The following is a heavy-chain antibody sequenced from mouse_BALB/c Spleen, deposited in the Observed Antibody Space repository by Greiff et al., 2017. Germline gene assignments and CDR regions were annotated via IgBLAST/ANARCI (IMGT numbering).Heavy chain of an antibody. Sequence: EVKVVESGGGLVKLGGSLKLSCAASGFTFSSYYMSWVRQTPEKRLELVAAINSNGGSTYYPDTVKGRFTISRDNAKNTLYLQMSSLKSEDTALYYCARHGDYYGSSPYFDYWGQGTTLTVSS. CDR3: ARHGDYYGSSPYFDY. D-gene: IGHD1-1*01. J-gene: IGHJ2*01. V-gene: IGHV5-6-2*01. CDR2: INSNGGST. CDR1: GFTFSSYY.